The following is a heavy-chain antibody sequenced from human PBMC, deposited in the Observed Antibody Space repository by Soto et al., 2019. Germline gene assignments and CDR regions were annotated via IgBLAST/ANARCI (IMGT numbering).Heavy chain of an antibody. V-gene: IGHV3-30-3*01. CDR3: ATRGGESSGYSYFHY. J-gene: IGHJ4*02. Sequence: QVQLVGSGGGVVQSGRSLRLSCAASGFTFSSYAMHWVRQAPGKGLEWVAFISYDGSNKFYADSVKGRFSVSRDNSKNTLSLQMNSLGTEDTAVYYCATRGGESSGYSYFHYWGQGTLVTVSS. CDR1: GFTFSSYA. D-gene: IGHD6-19*01. CDR2: ISYDGSNK.